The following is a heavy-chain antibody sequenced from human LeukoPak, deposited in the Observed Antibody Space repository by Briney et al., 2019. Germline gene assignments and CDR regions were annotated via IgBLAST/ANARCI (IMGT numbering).Heavy chain of an antibody. CDR2: ISAGGGST. CDR1: GFTFSNHA. D-gene: IGHD5-18*01. CDR3: ARTPGYSYGQFDY. Sequence: GGSLRLSCAASGFTFSNHAMSWVRQAPGKGLECVSVISAGGGSTFYADSLKGRFTISRDNSKNTLYLQMNSLRAEDTAVYYCARTPGYSYGQFDYWGQGTLVTVSS. V-gene: IGHV3-23*01. J-gene: IGHJ4*02.